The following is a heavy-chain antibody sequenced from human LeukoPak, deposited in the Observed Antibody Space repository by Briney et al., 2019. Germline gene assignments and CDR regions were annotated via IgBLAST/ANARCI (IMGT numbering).Heavy chain of an antibody. CDR1: GGSIRSSYYY. CDR3: ASYATTSFDY. CDR2: IYDSGST. D-gene: IGHD1-1*01. J-gene: IGHJ4*02. V-gene: IGHV4-39*01. Sequence: SETLSLTCTVSGGSIRSSYYYWGWIRQPPGKGLEWIGSIYDSGSTYYNPSLKSRVTISVDTSKNQFSLKLNSVTAADTAVYYCASYATTSFDYWGQGTLVTVSS.